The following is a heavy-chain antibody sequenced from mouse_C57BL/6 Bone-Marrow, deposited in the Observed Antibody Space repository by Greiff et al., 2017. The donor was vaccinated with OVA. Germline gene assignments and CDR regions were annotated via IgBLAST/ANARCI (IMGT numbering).Heavy chain of an antibody. Sequence: VQLQESGPELVKPGASVKISCKASGYAFSSSWMNWVKQRPGKGLEWIGRIYPGDGDTNYNGKFKGKATLTADKSSRTAYMQLSSLTSEDSAVYFCARFWDWYFDVWGTGTTVTVSS. V-gene: IGHV1-82*01. CDR2: IYPGDGDT. J-gene: IGHJ1*03. CDR1: GYAFSSSW. CDR3: ARFWDWYFDV. D-gene: IGHD4-1*01.